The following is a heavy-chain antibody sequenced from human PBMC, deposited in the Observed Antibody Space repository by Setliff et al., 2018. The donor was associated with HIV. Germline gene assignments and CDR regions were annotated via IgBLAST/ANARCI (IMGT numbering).Heavy chain of an antibody. CDR2: IIPMFGTL. CDR3: ARGHSHGYGYSGSYGPFDI. J-gene: IGHJ3*02. Sequence: SVKVSCKASGGTFSSYAINWARQALGQGLQWMGGIIPMFGTLNFAQKFQGRVTISTDDSTSTAYMELNSLRSEGTAVYYCARGHSHGYGYSGSYGPFDIWGQGTMVTVSS. D-gene: IGHD1-26*01. CDR1: GGTFSSYA. V-gene: IGHV1-69*05.